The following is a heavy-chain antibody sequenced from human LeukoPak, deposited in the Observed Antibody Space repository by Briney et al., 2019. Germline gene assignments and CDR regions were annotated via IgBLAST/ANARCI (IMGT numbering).Heavy chain of an antibody. Sequence: SETLSLTCTVSGGSISGYYWSWIRQPPGKGLEWIGEINHSGSTNYNPSLKSRVTISVDTSKNQFSLKLSSVTAADTAVYYCARGRAPGYSKPLSYWGQGTLVTVSS. CDR2: INHSGST. V-gene: IGHV4-34*01. J-gene: IGHJ4*02. CDR1: GGSISGYY. CDR3: ARGRAPGYSKPLSY. D-gene: IGHD4-11*01.